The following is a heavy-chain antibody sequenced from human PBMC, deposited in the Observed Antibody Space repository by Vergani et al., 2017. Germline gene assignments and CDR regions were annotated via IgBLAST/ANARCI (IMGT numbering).Heavy chain of an antibody. V-gene: IGHV5-51*01. CDR3: ARPMTGTSSHFDY. J-gene: IGHJ4*02. CDR1: GYSFGSYW. D-gene: IGHD1-7*01. Sequence: EVQLVQSGAEVKKPGESLKISCKGSGYSFGSYWIVWVRQMPGKGLEWMGIIYPGDSDTRYSPSFQGQVTISADKSISTAYLQWSSLKASDTGMYYGARPMTGTSSHFDYWGQGTLVTVSS. CDR2: IYPGDSDT.